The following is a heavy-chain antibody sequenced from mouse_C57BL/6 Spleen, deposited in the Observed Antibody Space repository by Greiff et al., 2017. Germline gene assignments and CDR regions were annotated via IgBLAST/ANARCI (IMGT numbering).Heavy chain of an antibody. CDR2: INPSTGGT. V-gene: IGHV1-42*01. CDR1: GYSFTGYY. CDR3: ARRAAQADYAMDY. Sequence: EVQLQQSGPELVKPGASVKISCKASGYSFTGYYMNWVKQSPEKSLEWIGEINPSTGGTTYNQKFKAKATLTVDKSSSTAYMQLKSLTSEDSAVYYFARRAAQADYAMDYWGQGTSVTVSS. D-gene: IGHD3-2*02. J-gene: IGHJ4*01.